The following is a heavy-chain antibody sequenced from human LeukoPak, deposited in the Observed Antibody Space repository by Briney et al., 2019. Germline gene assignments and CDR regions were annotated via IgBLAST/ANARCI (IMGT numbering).Heavy chain of an antibody. CDR1: GGSISSSSYY. J-gene: IGHJ4*02. D-gene: IGHD1-1*01. CDR2: IQHTGTI. CDR3: ARVTDWDDFDY. V-gene: IGHV4-61*05. Sequence: SETLSLTCTVSGGSISSSSYYWGWIRQPPGTGLEWIGYIQHTGTINYNPSLKSRVTMSLDTSKNQLSLNLSSVTAADTAMYYCARVTDWDDFDYWGQGTLVTVSS.